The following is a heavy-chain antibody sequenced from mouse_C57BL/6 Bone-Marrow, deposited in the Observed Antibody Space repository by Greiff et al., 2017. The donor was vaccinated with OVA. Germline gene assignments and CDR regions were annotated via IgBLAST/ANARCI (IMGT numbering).Heavy chain of an antibody. V-gene: IGHV5-2*01. J-gene: IGHJ4*01. D-gene: IGHD2-5*01. CDR3: ARKAYSNYLYAMDY. CDR2: INSDGGST. Sequence: DVMLVESGGGLVQPGESLKLSCESNEYEFPSHDMSWVRKTPEKRLELVAAINSDGGSTYYPDTMERRFIISRDNTKKTLYLQMSSLRSEDTALYYCARKAYSNYLYAMDYWGQGTSVTVSA. CDR1: EYEFPSHD.